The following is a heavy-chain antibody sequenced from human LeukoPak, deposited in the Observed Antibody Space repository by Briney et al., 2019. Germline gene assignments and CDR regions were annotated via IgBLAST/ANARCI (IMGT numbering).Heavy chain of an antibody. CDR3: ARAADYYASGIFY. Sequence: GGSLRLSCAASGFTFSNYWMHWVRQAPGKGLVWVSRINADGSTTTYADSVKGRFTISRDNAKNTLYLQMNSLRAEDTAVYYCARAADYYASGIFYWGQGTLVTVSS. CDR1: GFTFSNYW. J-gene: IGHJ4*02. V-gene: IGHV3-74*01. D-gene: IGHD3-10*01. CDR2: INADGSTT.